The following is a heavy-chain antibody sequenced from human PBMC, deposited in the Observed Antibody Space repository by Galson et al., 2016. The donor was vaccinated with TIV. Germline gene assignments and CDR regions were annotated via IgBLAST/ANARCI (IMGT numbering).Heavy chain of an antibody. CDR2: INPKTGAT. J-gene: IGHJ3*01. CDR3: ARSDSYYKYALDV. V-gene: IGHV1-2*02. Sequence: SVKVSCKASGYSFTGYFMHWVRQAPGQGLEWMGWINPKTGATTYAQEFQGRITMTRDTSASTVYMDLNRLQSDDTAVYYCARSDSYYKYALDVWDQGTTVTVSS. D-gene: IGHD3-10*01. CDR1: GYSFTGYF.